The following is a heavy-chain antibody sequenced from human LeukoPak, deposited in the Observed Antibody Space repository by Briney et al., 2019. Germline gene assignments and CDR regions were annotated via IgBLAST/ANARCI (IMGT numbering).Heavy chain of an antibody. Sequence: AGSLRLSCAASGFTFSSYSMSWVRQAPGKGLEWVSAISRSGGSTYYADSLKGRFTTSRDNSKNTPYLQMNSLRSENTAVYYCANINPYYIFDYWGQATLVTVS. D-gene: IGHD3-9*01. CDR3: ANINPYYIFDY. CDR2: ISRSGGST. V-gene: IGHV3-23*01. CDR1: GFTFSSYS. J-gene: IGHJ4*02.